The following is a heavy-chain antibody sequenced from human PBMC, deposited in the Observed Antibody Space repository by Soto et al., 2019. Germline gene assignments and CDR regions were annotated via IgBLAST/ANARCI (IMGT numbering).Heavy chain of an antibody. J-gene: IGHJ5*02. CDR2: IYFSGST. V-gene: IGHV4-31*03. D-gene: IGHD3-3*01. Sequence: QVQLQESGPGLVKPSQTLSLTCTVSGDSISSGGYYWSWIRQHPGKGLEWIGYIYFSGSTYYNPSLQSRVTISVDTSKNQFSLKLSSVTAADTAVYYCARVSFWSGYLRSNWFDPWGQGTLVTVSS. CDR1: GDSISSGGYY. CDR3: ARVSFWSGYLRSNWFDP.